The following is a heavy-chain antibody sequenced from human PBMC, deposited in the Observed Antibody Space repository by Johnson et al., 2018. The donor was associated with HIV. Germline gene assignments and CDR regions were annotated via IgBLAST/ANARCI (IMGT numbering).Heavy chain of an antibody. Sequence: QVQLVESGGGVVQPGRSLRLSCAASGFTFSSYAMHWVRQAPGKGLEWVAVISYDGSNEYYADSVKGRFTISRDNSRNTLYLQMNSLRAGDTAVYYCARGPPYYDSSGGYAFDIWGQGTVVAVSS. V-gene: IGHV3-30-3*01. D-gene: IGHD3-22*01. CDR1: GFTFSSYA. J-gene: IGHJ3*02. CDR3: ARGPPYYDSSGGYAFDI. CDR2: ISYDGSNE.